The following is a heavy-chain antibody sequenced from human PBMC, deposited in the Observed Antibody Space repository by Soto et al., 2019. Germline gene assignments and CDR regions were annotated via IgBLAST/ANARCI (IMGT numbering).Heavy chain of an antibody. CDR3: ARILRFSGYCSGGSCYNWFDP. Sequence: GASVKVSCKASGYTFTSYGISWVRQAPGQGLEWMGWISAYNGNTNYAQKLQGRVTMTTDTSTSTAYMELRSLRSDDTAVYYCARILRFSGYCSGGSCYNWFDPWAREPWSPSPQ. J-gene: IGHJ5*02. V-gene: IGHV1-18*01. CDR1: GYTFTSYG. D-gene: IGHD2-15*01. CDR2: ISAYNGNT.